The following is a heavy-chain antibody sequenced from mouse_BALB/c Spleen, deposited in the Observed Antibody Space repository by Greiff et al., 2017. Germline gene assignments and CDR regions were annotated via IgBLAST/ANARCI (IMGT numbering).Heavy chain of an antibody. CDR1: GFTFSSYG. CDR2: ISSGGSYT. Sequence: EVQVVESGGDLVKPGGSLKLSCAASGFTFSSYGMSWVRQTPDKRLEWVATISSGGSYTYYPDSVKGRFTISRDNAKNTLYLQMSSLKSEDTAMYYCARQIRITTAYYFDYWGQGTTLTVSS. V-gene: IGHV5-6*01. CDR3: ARQIRITTAYYFDY. J-gene: IGHJ2*01. D-gene: IGHD1-2*01.